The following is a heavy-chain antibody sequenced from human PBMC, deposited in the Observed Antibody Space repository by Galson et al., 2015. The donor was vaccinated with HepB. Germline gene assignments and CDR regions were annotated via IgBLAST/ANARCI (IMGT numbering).Heavy chain of an antibody. J-gene: IGHJ4*02. V-gene: IGHV1-2*06. CDR1: GYTFTGYY. Sequence: SVKVSCKASGYTFTGYYMHWVRQAPGQGLEWMGRINPNSGGTNYAQKFQGRVTMTRDTSISTAYMELSRLRSDDTAVYYCARVDSSGWFRSFDYWGQGTLVTVSS. CDR3: ARVDSSGWFRSFDY. D-gene: IGHD6-19*01. CDR2: INPNSGGT.